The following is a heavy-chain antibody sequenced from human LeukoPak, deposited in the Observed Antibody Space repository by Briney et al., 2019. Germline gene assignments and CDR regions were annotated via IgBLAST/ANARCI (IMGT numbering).Heavy chain of an antibody. CDR3: ARFARHLDYGSGNRYLDY. Sequence: KPSETLSLTCTVSGGSISSFYWTWIRQPPGKGLEWIGYVYYSGSTNYNPSLKSRVTISVDTSKNQFSLKLSSVTAADTAVYYCARFARHLDYGSGNRYLDYWGQGTLVTVSS. V-gene: IGHV4-59*01. CDR2: VYYSGST. J-gene: IGHJ4*02. CDR1: GGSISSFY. D-gene: IGHD3-10*01.